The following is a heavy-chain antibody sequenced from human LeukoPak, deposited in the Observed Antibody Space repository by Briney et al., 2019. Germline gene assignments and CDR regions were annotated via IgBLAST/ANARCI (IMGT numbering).Heavy chain of an antibody. CDR1: GFTFSSYA. CDR3: ARDPSSASYTYYYYYMDV. CDR2: LSYSGKT. D-gene: IGHD1-26*01. J-gene: IGHJ6*03. Sequence: GSLRLSCAASGFTFSSYAMSWVRQPPGKGLEWIGTLSYSGKTYYNPSLKSRVTISIDTSKNQFSLKLTSATAADTAVYYCARDPSSASYTYYYYYMDVWGKGTTVTVSS. V-gene: IGHV4-59*12.